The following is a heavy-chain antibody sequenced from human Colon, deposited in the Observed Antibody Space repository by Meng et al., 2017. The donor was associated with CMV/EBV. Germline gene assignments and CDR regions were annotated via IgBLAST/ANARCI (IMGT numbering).Heavy chain of an antibody. CDR2: INHDGTT. CDR3: AREGTLGGYCSSTSCYRNRPFDY. CDR1: YY. D-gene: IGHD2-2*01. J-gene: IGHJ4*02. Sequence: YYWSWIRQPPGKGLEWIGAINHDGTTHYNLSLKSRLTVSVDTSKDQITLNLTSVTAADTAVYYCAREGTLGGYCSSTSCYRNRPFDYWGQGTLVTVSS. V-gene: IGHV4-34*01.